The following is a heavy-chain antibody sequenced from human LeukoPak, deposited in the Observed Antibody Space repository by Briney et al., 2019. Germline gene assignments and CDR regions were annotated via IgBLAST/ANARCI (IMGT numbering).Heavy chain of an antibody. CDR3: ARFQGPGRWLSPFDL. V-gene: IGHV4-4*07. J-gene: IGHJ2*01. CDR2: IYTTGST. D-gene: IGHD3-22*01. Sequence: SETLSLTCTVSGGAIGTYYWSWIRQPAGKGLEWIGRIYTTGSTTYNSSLKSRVTISVDKSKNELFLKLNSMTAADTAVYYCARFQGPGRWLSPFDLCGRGTLVTVSS. CDR1: GGAIGTYY.